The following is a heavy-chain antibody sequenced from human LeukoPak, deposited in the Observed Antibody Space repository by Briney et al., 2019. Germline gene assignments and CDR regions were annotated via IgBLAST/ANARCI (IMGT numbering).Heavy chain of an antibody. CDR1: GVSITSGTYY. CDR3: ARGLGVGSTFIAVPQL. D-gene: IGHD6-19*01. J-gene: IGHJ4*02. Sequence: PSQTLSLTCTVSGVSITSGTYYWSWIRQPPGKGLEYMGYIYHSGSTNYKTSLKSRLTFSMDRSKNQFSLSLTSVTAADSAIYFCARGLGVGSTFIAVPQLWSPGTLVTVSS. V-gene: IGHV4-30-2*01. CDR2: IYHSGST.